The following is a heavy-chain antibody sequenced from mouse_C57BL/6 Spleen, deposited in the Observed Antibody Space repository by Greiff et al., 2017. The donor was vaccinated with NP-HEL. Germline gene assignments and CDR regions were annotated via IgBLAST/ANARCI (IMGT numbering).Heavy chain of an antibody. V-gene: IGHV1-55*01. Sequence: QVQLQQPGAELVKPGASVKMSCKASGYTFTSYWITWVKQRPGQGLEWIGDIYPGSGSTNYNEKFKSKATLTVDTSSSTAYMQLSSLTSEDSAVYYWARGRAYDYDAYYFDYWGQGTTLTVSS. D-gene: IGHD2-4*01. CDR3: ARGRAYDYDAYYFDY. CDR2: IYPGSGST. J-gene: IGHJ2*01. CDR1: GYTFTSYW.